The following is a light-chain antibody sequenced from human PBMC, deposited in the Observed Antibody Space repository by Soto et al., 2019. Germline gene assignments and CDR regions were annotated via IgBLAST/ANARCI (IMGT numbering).Light chain of an antibody. CDR3: TSYAGSNNVV. V-gene: IGLV2-8*01. Sequence: QAVVTQPPSASGSPGQSVTISCSGTSSDVGGYDYVSWYQQHPGKAPKLIIYEVTKRPSGVPDRFSGSKSGNTASLTVSGLQAEDEADYYCTSYAGSNNVVFGGGTKLTVL. J-gene: IGLJ2*01. CDR2: EVT. CDR1: SSDVGGYDY.